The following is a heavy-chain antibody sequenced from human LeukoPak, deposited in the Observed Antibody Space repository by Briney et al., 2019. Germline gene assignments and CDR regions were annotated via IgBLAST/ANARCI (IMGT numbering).Heavy chain of an antibody. Sequence: GGSLRLSCAASGFTFSSYGMHWVRQAPGKGLEWVAFIRYDGSNKYYADSVKGRFTISRDNSKNTLYLQMNSLRAEDTAVYYXXXXXXXXXXWYPPPYYYYYMDVWGKGTTVTISS. V-gene: IGHV3-30*02. J-gene: IGHJ6*03. D-gene: IGHD6-13*01. CDR1: GFTFSSYG. CDR2: IRYDGSNK. CDR3: XXXXXXXXXWYPPPYYYYYMDV.